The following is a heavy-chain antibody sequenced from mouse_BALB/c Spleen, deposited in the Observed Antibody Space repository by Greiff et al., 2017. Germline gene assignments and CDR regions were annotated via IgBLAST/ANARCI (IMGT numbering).Heavy chain of an antibody. CDR3: ARGLNEGFAY. Sequence: VQLQQPGAELVKPGASVKLSCKASGYTFTSYWMHWVKQRPGQGLEWIGEINPSNGSTNYNEKFKSTATLTVDKSSNTSYMQLSSLTSEDSAVYYCARGLNEGFAYWGQGTLVTVSA. CDR2: INPSNGST. V-gene: IGHV1S81*02. CDR1: GYTFTSYW. J-gene: IGHJ3*01.